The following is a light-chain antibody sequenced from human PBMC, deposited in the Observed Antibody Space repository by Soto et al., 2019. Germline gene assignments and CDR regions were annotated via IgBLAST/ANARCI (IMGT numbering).Light chain of an antibody. J-gene: IGLJ3*02. CDR1: SSDVGGYDY. V-gene: IGLV2-14*01. CDR3: SSYTSRSTWV. Sequence: QSALTQPASVSGSPGQSITISCTGTSSDVGGYDYVSWYQQHPGKAPKLMIYEVNNRPSGVSNRFSGSKSGNTASLTISGLQAEDEADYYCSSYTSRSTWVFGRGTKLTVL. CDR2: EVN.